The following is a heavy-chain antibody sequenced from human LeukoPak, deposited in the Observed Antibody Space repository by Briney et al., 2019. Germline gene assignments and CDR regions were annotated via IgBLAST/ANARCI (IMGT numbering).Heavy chain of an antibody. V-gene: IGHV4-34*01. J-gene: IGHJ4*02. CDR3: ARGMNDSTIKYFDY. D-gene: IGHD2/OR15-2a*01. CDR2: INHSGST. CDR1: GGSFSGYY. Sequence: SETLSLTCAVYGGSFSGYYWSWIRQPPGKGVEWIGEINHSGSTNYNSSLKSRVTISVDTSKNHFSLKLSSVTAADTAVYYCARGMNDSTIKYFDYWGQGTLVTVSS.